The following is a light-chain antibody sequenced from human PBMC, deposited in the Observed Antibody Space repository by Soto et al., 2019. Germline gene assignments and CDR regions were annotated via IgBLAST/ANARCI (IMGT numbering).Light chain of an antibody. Sequence: IQVTQSPSSRSASFGDRVTSTSRANKSITTFLNWYQQKPGNAPKLLIYAASSLQTGVPSRFSGSGSGTDFTLTISSLQREDFAIYYCQQAYGAPPTFGQGTKVDIK. J-gene: IGKJ1*01. CDR2: AAS. V-gene: IGKV1-39*01. CDR3: QQAYGAPPT. CDR1: KSITTF.